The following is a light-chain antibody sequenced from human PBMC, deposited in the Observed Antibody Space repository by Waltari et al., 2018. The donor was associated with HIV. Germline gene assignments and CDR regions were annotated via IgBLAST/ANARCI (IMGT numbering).Light chain of an antibody. CDR1: ISNLGGNF. Sequence: ISCSGDISNLGGNFVYWYQQRPGTAPRLLIYRIDQRPPGVPDRFSGSKPATSASLAIKGLRSEDEADYRCSTWDNSLSHWVCGGGAKVTVL. CDR2: RID. J-gene: IGLJ3*02. V-gene: IGLV1-47*01. CDR3: STWDNSLSHWV.